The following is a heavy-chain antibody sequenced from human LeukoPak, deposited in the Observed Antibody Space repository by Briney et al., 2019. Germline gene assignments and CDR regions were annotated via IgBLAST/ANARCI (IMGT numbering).Heavy chain of an antibody. CDR2: LSASGGTT. CDR1: GFSFSSYA. CDR3: AKLPREYCSSTSCPNWFDT. Sequence: GESLKISCAASGFSFSSYAMTWVRQAPGKGLEWVSALSASGGTTYYADSVKGRFTTSRDNSKNTLYLQMNSLRAEDTAVYYCAKLPREYCSSTSCPNWFDTWGQGTLVTVSS. V-gene: IGHV3-23*01. D-gene: IGHD2-2*01. J-gene: IGHJ5*02.